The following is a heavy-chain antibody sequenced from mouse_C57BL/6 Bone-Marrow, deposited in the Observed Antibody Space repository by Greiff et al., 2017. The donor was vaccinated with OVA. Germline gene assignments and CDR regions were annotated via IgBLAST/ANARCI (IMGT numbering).Heavy chain of an antibody. J-gene: IGHJ3*01. D-gene: IGHD1-1*01. CDR3: ARERGYYYGSPAWFAY. CDR2: IYPGSGNT. V-gene: IGHV1-76*01. CDR1: GYTFTDYY. Sequence: VQLQQSGAELVRPGASVKLSCKASGYTFTDYYINWVKQRPGQGLEWIARIYPGSGNTYYNEKFKGKATLTAEKSSSTAYMQLSSLTSEDSAVYFCARERGYYYGSPAWFAYWGQGTLVTVSA.